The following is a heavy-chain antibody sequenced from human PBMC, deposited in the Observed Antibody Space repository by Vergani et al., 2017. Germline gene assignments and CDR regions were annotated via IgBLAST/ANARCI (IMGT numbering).Heavy chain of an antibody. Sequence: QVQLQESGPGLVKPSQTLSLTCTVSGGSISSGSYYWSWIRQPAGKGLEWIGRIYTSGSTNYNPSIKSRVTIAVDTSKNQFSLMLRSVTAADTAVYYCARDQGSIAVAGILYYYYYMDVWGKGTTVTVSS. D-gene: IGHD6-19*01. V-gene: IGHV4-61*02. J-gene: IGHJ6*03. CDR3: ARDQGSIAVAGILYYYYYMDV. CDR2: IYTSGST. CDR1: GGSISSGSYY.